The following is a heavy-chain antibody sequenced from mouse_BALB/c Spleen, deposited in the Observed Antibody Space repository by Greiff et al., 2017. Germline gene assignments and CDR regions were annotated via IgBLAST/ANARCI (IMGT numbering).Heavy chain of an antibody. CDR2: ISSGGSYT. CDR3: ARGDGNYAYQAWFAY. D-gene: IGHD2-1*01. J-gene: IGHJ3*01. CDR1: GFTFSSYG. Sequence: EVKLMESGGGLVQPGGSRKLSCAASGFTFSSYGMSWVRQTPDKRLEWVATISSGGSYTYYPDSVKGRFTISRDNAKNTLYLQMSSLKSEDTAMYYCARGDGNYAYQAWFAYWGQGTLVTVSA. V-gene: IGHV5-6*03.